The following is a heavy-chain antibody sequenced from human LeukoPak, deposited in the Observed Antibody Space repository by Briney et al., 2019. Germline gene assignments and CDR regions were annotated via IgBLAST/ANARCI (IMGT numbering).Heavy chain of an antibody. CDR3: ARAPKYYYDSSGYPDY. J-gene: IGHJ4*02. V-gene: IGHV4-30-4*01. CDR1: GGSISSRNYY. D-gene: IGHD3-22*01. Sequence: ASETLSLTCTVSGGSISSRNYYWSWIRQPPGKGLEWIGYIYYSGSTYYNPSLKSRVTISVDTSKNQFSLKLSSVTAADTAVYYCARAPKYYYDSSGYPDYWGQGTLVTVSS. CDR2: IYYSGST.